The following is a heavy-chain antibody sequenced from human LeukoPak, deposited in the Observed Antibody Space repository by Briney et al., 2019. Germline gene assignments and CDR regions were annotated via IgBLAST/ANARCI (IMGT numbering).Heavy chain of an antibody. CDR2: ISGKTDKT. Sequence: GGSLRLSCKASGFSFKDYYMNWVRQAPGKGLEWISSISGKTDKTFYGDSVKGQFTISRDNSKRTVYLQMDRLRGDDTALYYCAKVVTKFSFYFYRMHLWGHGTSVIVSS. J-gene: IGHJ6*02. V-gene: IGHV3-23*01. CDR1: GFSFKDYY. CDR3: AKVVTKFSFYFYRMHL. D-gene: IGHD2-21*02.